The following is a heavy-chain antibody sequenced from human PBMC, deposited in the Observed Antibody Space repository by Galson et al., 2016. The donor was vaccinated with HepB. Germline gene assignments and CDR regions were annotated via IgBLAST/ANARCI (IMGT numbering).Heavy chain of an antibody. CDR3: AKGYSSLRRFFDY. J-gene: IGHJ4*02. CDR1: GFIVSTNY. V-gene: IGHV3-53*01. CDR2: IYSSGDT. D-gene: IGHD1-26*01. Sequence: SLRLSCAASGFIVSTNYMTWVRQAPGKGLEWVSIIYSSGDTYYADSVQGRFTISRDNSKNTLYLQMNSLRVEDTAVYYCAKGYSSLRRFFDYWGRGILVTVSS.